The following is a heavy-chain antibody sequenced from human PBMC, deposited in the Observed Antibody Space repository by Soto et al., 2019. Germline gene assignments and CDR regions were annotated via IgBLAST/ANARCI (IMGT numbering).Heavy chain of an antibody. Sequence: ASVKACCKASGCTFSDYYIHWVRQAPGQGLEWMGWINPDTGDTDYTQNFQGWVTMTRDTSISTAYMELRSLRSDDTAVYYCARDGYSTNFAYWG. CDR3: ARDGYSTNFAY. CDR2: INPDTGDT. J-gene: IGHJ4*01. V-gene: IGHV1-2*04. CDR1: GCTFSDYY. D-gene: IGHD6-13*01.